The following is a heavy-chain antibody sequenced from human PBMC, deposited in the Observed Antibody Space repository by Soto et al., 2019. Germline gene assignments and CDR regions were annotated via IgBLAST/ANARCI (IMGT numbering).Heavy chain of an antibody. J-gene: IGHJ4*02. V-gene: IGHV3-30*18. CDR2: VSHDGRNT. CDR1: GFTFSDYA. CDR3: AKGGRQWLVTSDFNY. D-gene: IGHD6-19*01. Sequence: AGGSRRLSCAASGFTFSDYAMHWVRQAPGKGLEWVAVVSHDGRNTHYADSVKGRFTISRDSSKNTVSLEMTSLRAEDTAVYYFAKGGRQWLVTSDFNYWGQGALVTVSS.